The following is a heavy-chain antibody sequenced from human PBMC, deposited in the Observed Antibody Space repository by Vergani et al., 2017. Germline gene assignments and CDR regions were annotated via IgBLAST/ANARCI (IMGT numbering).Heavy chain of an antibody. CDR2: INSDGGST. Sequence: EVQLVESGGGLVQPGGSLRLSCAASGFTFSSYWMHWVRQAPGKGLVWVSRINSDGGSTSYADSVKGRFTISRDNAKNTLYLQVNSLRAEDTAVYYCARDRGSGYYQAFDIWGQGTMVTVSS. J-gene: IGHJ3*02. CDR3: ARDRGSGYYQAFDI. V-gene: IGHV3-74*01. CDR1: GFTFSSYW. D-gene: IGHD3-22*01.